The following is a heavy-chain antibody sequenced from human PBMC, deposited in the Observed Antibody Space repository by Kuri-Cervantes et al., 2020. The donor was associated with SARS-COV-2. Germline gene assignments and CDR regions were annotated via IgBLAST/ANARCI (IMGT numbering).Heavy chain of an antibody. CDR1: GFTFSSYW. V-gene: IGHV3-21*01. J-gene: IGHJ3*02. CDR2: ISSSGSYI. CDR3: ASGYSSRLDAFDI. D-gene: IGHD6-13*01. Sequence: GESLKISCAASGFTFSSYWMSWVRQAPGKGLEWVSSISSSGSYIYYADSVKGRFTISRDNAKNSLYLQMNSLRAEDTAVYYCASGYSSRLDAFDIWGQGTMVTVSS.